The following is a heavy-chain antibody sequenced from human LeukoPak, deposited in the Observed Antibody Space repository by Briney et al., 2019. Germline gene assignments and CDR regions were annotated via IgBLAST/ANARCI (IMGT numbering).Heavy chain of an antibody. V-gene: IGHV1-69*13. D-gene: IGHD4-11*01. CDR3: AREGYDYSKPDY. J-gene: IGHJ4*02. CDR2: IIPIFGTA. Sequence: SVKVSCKASGGTFSIYAISWVRQAPGQGLEWMGGIIPIFGTANYAQKFQGRVTITADESTSTAYMELSSLRSEDTAVYYCAREGYDYSKPDYWGQGTLVTVSS. CDR1: GGTFSIYA.